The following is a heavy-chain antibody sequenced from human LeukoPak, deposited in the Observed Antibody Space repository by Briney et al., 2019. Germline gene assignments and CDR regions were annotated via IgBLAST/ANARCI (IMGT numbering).Heavy chain of an antibody. V-gene: IGHV3-7*01. CDR2: IKQDGSEK. CDR1: GFTFSSYW. J-gene: IGHJ4*02. Sequence: GSLRLSCAASGFTFSSYWMSWVRQAPGKGLEWVANIKQDGSEKYYVDSVKGRFTISRDNAKNSLYLQINSLRAEDTAVYYCARGVGIAVAQYYFDYWGQGTLVTVSS. D-gene: IGHD6-19*01. CDR3: ARGVGIAVAQYYFDY.